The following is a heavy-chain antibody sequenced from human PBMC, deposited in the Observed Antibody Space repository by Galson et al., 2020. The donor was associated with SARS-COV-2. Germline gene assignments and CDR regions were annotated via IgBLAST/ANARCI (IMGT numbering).Heavy chain of an antibody. CDR2: ISGSGGST. Sequence: GGSLRLSCAASGFTFSSYAMSWVRQAPGKGLEWVSAISGSGGSTYYADSVKGRFTISRDNSKNTLYLQMNSLRAEDTAVYYCAKDCEFSLGYSYETCFDYWGQGTLVTVSS. J-gene: IGHJ4*02. D-gene: IGHD5-18*01. V-gene: IGHV3-23*01. CDR1: GFTFSSYA. CDR3: AKDCEFSLGYSYETCFDY.